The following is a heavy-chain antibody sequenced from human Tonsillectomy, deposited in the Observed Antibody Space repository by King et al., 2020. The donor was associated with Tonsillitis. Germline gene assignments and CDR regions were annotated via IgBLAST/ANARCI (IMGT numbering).Heavy chain of an antibody. CDR3: AGGGGWLPDS. V-gene: IGHV4-59*01. D-gene: IGHD5-24*01. CDR1: GGSISSYY. Sequence: QLQESGPGLVKPSETLSLTCSVSGGSISSYYWNWIRQPPGKGLEWMGNIYYNGNTNYNPSLKSRVTISLDTSKNQFSLKLLSVTAADTAVYYCAGGGGWLPDSWGQGTLDTVSS. CDR2: IYYNGNT. J-gene: IGHJ4*02.